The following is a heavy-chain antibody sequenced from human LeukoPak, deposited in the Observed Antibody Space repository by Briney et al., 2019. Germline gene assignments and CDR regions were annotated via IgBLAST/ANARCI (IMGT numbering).Heavy chain of an antibody. D-gene: IGHD6-13*01. J-gene: IGHJ4*02. CDR2: ISSSGSTI. CDR3: ARDPGRGIAAAQYFDY. Sequence: PGGSLRLSCPTAEFTFSSYEMNWVRQAPGKGLEWVSYISSSGSTIYYADSVKGRFTISRDNAKNSLYLQMNSLRADDTAVYYCARDPGRGIAAAQYFDYWGQGTLVTVSS. CDR1: EFTFSSYE. V-gene: IGHV3-48*03.